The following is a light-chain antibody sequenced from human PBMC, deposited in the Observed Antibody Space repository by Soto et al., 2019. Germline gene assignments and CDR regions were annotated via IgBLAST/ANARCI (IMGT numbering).Light chain of an antibody. CDR3: QRYGSSPQYT. V-gene: IGKV3-20*01. CDR2: GAS. Sequence: EIVLTQSPGTLSLSPGERATLSCRASQSISSSYLAWYQHKPGQAPRLLIYGASSRATGIPDRFSGSGSGTDFTLIISRLEPEDFAVYYCQRYGSSPQYTFGQGTKLEIK. CDR1: QSISSSY. J-gene: IGKJ2*01.